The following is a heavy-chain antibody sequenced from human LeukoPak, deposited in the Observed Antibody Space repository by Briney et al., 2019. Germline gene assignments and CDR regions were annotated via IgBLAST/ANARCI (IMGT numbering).Heavy chain of an antibody. CDR3: AKSSHRITGTRDYFDY. V-gene: IGHV3-23*01. J-gene: IGHJ4*02. CDR1: GFTFSSYA. Sequence: GGSLRLSCAASGFTFSSYAMSWVRQARGKGLEWVSAISGSGGSTYYADSVKGRFTISRDNSKNTLYLQMNSLRAEDTAVYYCAKSSHRITGTRDYFDYWGQGTLVTVSS. CDR2: ISGSGGST. D-gene: IGHD1-20*01.